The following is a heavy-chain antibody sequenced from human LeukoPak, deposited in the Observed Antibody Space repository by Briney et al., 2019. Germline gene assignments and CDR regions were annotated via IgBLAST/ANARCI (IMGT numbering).Heavy chain of an antibody. D-gene: IGHD5-24*01. CDR3: ARHRRDGYNPTDAFDI. CDR1: GYSFTSYW. V-gene: IGHV5-51*01. Sequence: GESLKISCKGSGYSFTSYWIGWVRQMPGKGLEWMGIIYPGDSDTRYSPSFQGQVTISADKSISTAYLQWSSLKASDTAMYYCARHRRDGYNPTDAFDIWGQGTMVTVSS. J-gene: IGHJ3*02. CDR2: IYPGDSDT.